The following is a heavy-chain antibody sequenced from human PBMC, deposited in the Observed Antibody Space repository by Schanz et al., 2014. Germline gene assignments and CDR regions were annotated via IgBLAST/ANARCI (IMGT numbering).Heavy chain of an antibody. CDR3: ARVTTGYDS. CDR1: GNIFTNYY. CDR2: INPSGGNA. V-gene: IGHV1-46*01. J-gene: IGHJ4*02. Sequence: QLQLVQSGAEVKRPGASAKVTCKASGNIFTNYYIHWVRQAPGQGLEWMGIINPSGGNANYARKFQGRVTLTTDTSTSTAYMELRSLRPDDTAVYYCARVTTGYDSWGQGTLVTVSS. D-gene: IGHD5-12*01.